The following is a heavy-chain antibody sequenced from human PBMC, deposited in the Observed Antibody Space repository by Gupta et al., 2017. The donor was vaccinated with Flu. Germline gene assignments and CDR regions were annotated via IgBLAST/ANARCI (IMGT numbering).Heavy chain of an antibody. D-gene: IGHD3-22*01. CDR1: GDSISSSNYY. J-gene: IGHJ4*02. Sequence: QLQLQGSGPGLVKPSETLSLTCTVSGDSISSSNYYWGWIRQPPGKGLEWIGSMYHTGSTYYNPSLKSRVTTSVDTSKNQFSLRLSSVTASDTAIYYCISASATNSAYYFFDVWGQGTLVTVSS. CDR3: ISASATNSAYYFFDV. V-gene: IGHV4-39*01. CDR2: MYHTGST.